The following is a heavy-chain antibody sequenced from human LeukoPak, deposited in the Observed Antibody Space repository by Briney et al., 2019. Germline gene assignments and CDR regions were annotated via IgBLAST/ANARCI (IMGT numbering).Heavy chain of an antibody. CDR2: IASKTDGGAT. CDR3: TTGIRGD. D-gene: IGHD3-10*01. CDR1: GLTVTNAW. Sequence: GGSLRLSCSASGLTVTNAWMNWVRQAPGEGLDWVGRIASKTDGGATDYAAPVKGRFTISRDDSKDTLNLQMNSLKTEDTAVYYCTTGIRGDWGQGTLVTVSS. J-gene: IGHJ4*02. V-gene: IGHV3-15*07.